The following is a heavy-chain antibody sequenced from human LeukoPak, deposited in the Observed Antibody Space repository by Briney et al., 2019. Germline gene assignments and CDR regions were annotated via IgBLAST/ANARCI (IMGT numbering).Heavy chain of an antibody. D-gene: IGHD3-16*01. CDR3: ARDLGWGREPGRSFDY. J-gene: IGHJ4*02. CDR1: GFTFSDSY. CDR2: ISGSGHDI. Sequence: GGSLRLSCAASGFTFSDSYMTWVRQAPGKGVEWVAYISGSGHDINYSESAKGRFTISRDNAKNSLYLQMSSLRVEDTAVYYCARDLGWGREPGRSFDYWGQGTLVTVSS. V-gene: IGHV3-11*04.